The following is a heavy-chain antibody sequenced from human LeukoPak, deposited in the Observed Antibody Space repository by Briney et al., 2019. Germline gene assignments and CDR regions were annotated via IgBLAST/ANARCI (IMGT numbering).Heavy chain of an antibody. V-gene: IGHV3-74*01. J-gene: IGHJ3*02. D-gene: IGHD6-13*01. CDR3: ARDPGPAPPSSSSWYFNAFDI. CDR1: GFTFSSYW. Sequence: PGGSLRLSCAASGFTFSSYWMHWVRQAPGKGLVWVSRINSDGSSTYYADSVKGRFTISRDNSKNTLYLQMNSLRAEDTAVYYCARDPGPAPPSSSSWYFNAFDIWGQGTMVTVSS. CDR2: INSDGSST.